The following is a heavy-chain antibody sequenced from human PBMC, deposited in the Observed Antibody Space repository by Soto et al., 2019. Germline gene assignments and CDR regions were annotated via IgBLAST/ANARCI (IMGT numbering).Heavy chain of an antibody. CDR2: ISYDGSNK. J-gene: IGHJ4*02. CDR1: GFTFSSYG. Sequence: QEQLVESGGGVVQPGRSLRLSCAASGFTFSSYGMHWVRQAAGKGLEWVAGISYDGSNKYYPDSVNGRFTISRDNSKKTVYEEMNSLRPEDTAVYYCAKDTYYYDSSGYYVFDDWGQGTLVTVSS. D-gene: IGHD3-22*01. V-gene: IGHV3-30*18. CDR3: AKDTYYYDSSGYYVFDD.